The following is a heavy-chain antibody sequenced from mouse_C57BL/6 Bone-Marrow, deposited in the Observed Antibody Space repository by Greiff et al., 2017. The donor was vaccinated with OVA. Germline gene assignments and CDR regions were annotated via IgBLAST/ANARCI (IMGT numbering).Heavy chain of an antibody. CDR2: IDPSDSYT. Sequence: QVQLQQPGAELVRPGTSVKLSCKASGYTFTSYWMHWVKQRPGQGLEWIGVIDPSDSYTNYNQKFKGKATLTVDPSSSTAYMQLSSLTSEDSAVYYCARYYGSSFHWYFDVWGTGTTVTVSS. J-gene: IGHJ1*03. D-gene: IGHD1-1*01. CDR1: GYTFTSYW. CDR3: ARYYGSSFHWYFDV. V-gene: IGHV1-59*01.